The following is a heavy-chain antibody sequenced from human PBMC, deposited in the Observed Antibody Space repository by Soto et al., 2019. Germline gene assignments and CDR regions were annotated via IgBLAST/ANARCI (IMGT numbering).Heavy chain of an antibody. CDR2: IIPILGIA. J-gene: IGHJ2*01. Sequence: SVKVSCKASGGTFSSYTISWVRQAPGQRLEWMGRIIPILGIANYAQKFQGRVTITADKSTSTAYMELSSLRSEDTAVYYCASTPVDTAMAYNWYFDLWGRGTLVTVSS. D-gene: IGHD5-18*01. CDR1: GGTFSSYT. CDR3: ASTPVDTAMAYNWYFDL. V-gene: IGHV1-69*02.